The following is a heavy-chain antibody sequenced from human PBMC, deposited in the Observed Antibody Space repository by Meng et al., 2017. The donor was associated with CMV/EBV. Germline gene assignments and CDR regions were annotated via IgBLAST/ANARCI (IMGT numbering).Heavy chain of an antibody. V-gene: IGHV4-30-4*08. CDR3: ARLSGSGTTSTGYHYAFDS. CDR1: GGSISSGDYY. J-gene: IGHJ4*02. Sequence: QGQLQESGPGLVKPSQTLSPTCSVSGGSISSGDYYWSWIRQPPGKGLEWIGYIYYSGTTYYNPSLESRVTISVDTSKNQFSLNLSSVTAADTAVYYCARLSGSGTTSTGYHYAFDSWGQGTLVTVSS. D-gene: IGHD3-22*01. CDR2: IYYSGTT.